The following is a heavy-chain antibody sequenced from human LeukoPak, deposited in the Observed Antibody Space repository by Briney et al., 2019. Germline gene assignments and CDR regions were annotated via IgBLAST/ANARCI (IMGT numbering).Heavy chain of an antibody. CDR3: TKVRDYDGYFDY. CDR1: GFTFSSYA. V-gene: IGHV3-48*01. D-gene: IGHD3-22*01. J-gene: IGHJ4*02. Sequence: GGSLRLSCAASGFTFSSYAMNWVRQAPGKGLEWVSYIGSDLVIIYADSVKGRFTISRDNAKNSLYLQMNSLRAEDTAVYYCTKVRDYDGYFDYWGQGTLVTVSS. CDR2: IGSDLVII.